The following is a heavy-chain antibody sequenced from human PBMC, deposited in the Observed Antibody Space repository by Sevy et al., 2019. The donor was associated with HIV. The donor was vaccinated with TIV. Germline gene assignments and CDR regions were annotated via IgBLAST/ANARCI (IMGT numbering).Heavy chain of an antibody. CDR2: IYHTGNT. D-gene: IGHD3-9*01. CDR1: GDSITSGAFS. Sequence: SETLSLTCSVSGDSITSGAFSWNWIRQPPGKGLEWIGYIYHTGNTYYSPSLKSRLTISVDRSKSQFSLNLTSVTAADTAVYYCARDGGTLTVPGSFDIWGQGTMVTVSS. V-gene: IGHV4-30-2*01. J-gene: IGHJ3*02. CDR3: ARDGGTLTVPGSFDI.